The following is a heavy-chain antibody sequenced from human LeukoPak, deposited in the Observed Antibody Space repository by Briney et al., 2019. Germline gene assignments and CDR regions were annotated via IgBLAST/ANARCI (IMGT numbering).Heavy chain of an antibody. CDR1: GFIFCDYG. CDR3: AKDRFRGYYSVVES. V-gene: IGHV3-30*18. Sequence: GGSLRRYGAAAGFIFCDYGMHWVPPAPDKGLQWVAVMSSDGSNEYHADSVKGRFTISRDNSKNTPYLQMKSLRAENTAVYYCAKDRFRGYYSVVESWGQGTLVTVSS. J-gene: IGHJ5*02. CDR2: MSSDGSNE. D-gene: IGHD3-3*01.